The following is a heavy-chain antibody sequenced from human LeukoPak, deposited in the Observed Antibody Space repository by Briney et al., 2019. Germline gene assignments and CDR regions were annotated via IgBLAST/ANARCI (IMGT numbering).Heavy chain of an antibody. D-gene: IGHD3-22*01. CDR2: IYNSGST. CDR1: GGSISTYY. J-gene: IGHJ4*02. V-gene: IGHV4-59*01. CDR3: TRGGYYEPIDS. Sequence: NSSETLSLTCSVSGGSISTYYWSWIRQTPGKGLEQIGYIYNSGSTNYNPSLEGRVTMSIDTSKNQFSLKLSSVTAADTAVYYCTRGGYYEPIDSWGQGTLVTVSS.